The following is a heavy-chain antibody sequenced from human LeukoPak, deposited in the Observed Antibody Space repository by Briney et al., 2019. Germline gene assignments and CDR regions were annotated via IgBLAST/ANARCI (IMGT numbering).Heavy chain of an antibody. CDR3: ARGWEVGVTPGG. CDR1: GYTFTSYD. CDR2: MNPNSGNT. J-gene: IGHJ4*02. V-gene: IGHV1-8*01. Sequence: ASVKVSCKASGYTFTSYDINWVRQATGQVLEWMGWMNPNSGNTGYAQKFQGRVTMTRNTSISTAYMELSSLRSEDTAVYYCARGWEVGVTPGGWGQGTLVTVSS. D-gene: IGHD1-26*01.